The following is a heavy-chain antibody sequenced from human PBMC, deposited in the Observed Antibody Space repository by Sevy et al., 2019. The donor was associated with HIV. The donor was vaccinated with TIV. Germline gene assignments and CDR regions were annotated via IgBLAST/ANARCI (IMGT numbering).Heavy chain of an antibody. CDR2: ISALNGDT. V-gene: IGHV1-18*01. Sequence: ASVKVSCEASGYTFTSFRITWVRQAPGQGLEWMGWISALNGDTNYAQKLQGRVTMTTDTSTNTAYMELRSLRSDDTAVYYCARAYCSGGRCYSLAYWGQGTLVTVSS. J-gene: IGHJ4*02. CDR3: ARAYCSGGRCYSLAY. D-gene: IGHD2-15*01. CDR1: GYTFTSFR.